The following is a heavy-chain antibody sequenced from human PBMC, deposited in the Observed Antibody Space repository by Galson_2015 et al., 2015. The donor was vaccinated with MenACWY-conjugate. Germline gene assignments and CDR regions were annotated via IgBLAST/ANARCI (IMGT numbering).Heavy chain of an antibody. Sequence: LSLTCTVSGASVSSTGHYWSWIRQPPGKGLEWIGYIYYSGTTNYNPSLKSRVTISVDTSENQFSLRLRSVTAADTAVYYCARVIPRKYTTTWNVYYFDYWGQGTLVTVSS. V-gene: IGHV4-61*08. CDR1: GASVSSTGHY. J-gene: IGHJ4*02. CDR3: ARVIPRKYTTTWNVYYFDY. D-gene: IGHD1-1*01. CDR2: IYYSGTT.